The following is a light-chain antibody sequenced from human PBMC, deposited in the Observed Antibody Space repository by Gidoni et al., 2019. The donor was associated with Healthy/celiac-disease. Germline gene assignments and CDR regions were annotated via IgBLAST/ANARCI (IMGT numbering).Light chain of an antibody. V-gene: IGKV3-20*01. Sequence: EFVFTLSPGTLSWAPGDSTSLPCMASQSISSSYLAWYQQKPGQAPRLLIYGASTRATGIPDRFSGSGSGTDFTLTISRLEPEDFAVYYCQQYGSTPRTFGQGTKVEIK. CDR2: GAS. CDR3: QQYGSTPRT. J-gene: IGKJ1*01. CDR1: QSISSSY.